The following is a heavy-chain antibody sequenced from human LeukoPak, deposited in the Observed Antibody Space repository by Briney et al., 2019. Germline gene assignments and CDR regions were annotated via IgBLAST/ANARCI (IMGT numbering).Heavy chain of an antibody. Sequence: GESLKISCKGSGYSFPGYWIGWVRQMPGKGLEWMGIIYPGDSDTRYSPSFQGQVTVSADKSISTAYLQWSSLEASDTAMYYCARRQYSGYDFDFWGQGTLVTVSS. V-gene: IGHV5-51*01. CDR2: IYPGDSDT. CDR3: ARRQYSGYDFDF. J-gene: IGHJ4*02. D-gene: IGHD5-12*01. CDR1: GYSFPGYW.